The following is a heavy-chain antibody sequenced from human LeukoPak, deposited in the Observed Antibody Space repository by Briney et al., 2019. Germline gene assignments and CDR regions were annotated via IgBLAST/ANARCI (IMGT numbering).Heavy chain of an antibody. J-gene: IGHJ4*02. CDR3: ERVRGYDNQLDY. Sequence: SETLSLTCTVSGGSISSYYWSWIRQPPGKGLEWIGYIYYSGSTNYNPSLKSRVTISVDTSKNQFSLQLSSVTAADTAVYYCERVRGYDNQLDYWGQGTLVTVSS. CDR2: IYYSGST. V-gene: IGHV4-59*01. CDR1: GGSISSYY. D-gene: IGHD5-12*01.